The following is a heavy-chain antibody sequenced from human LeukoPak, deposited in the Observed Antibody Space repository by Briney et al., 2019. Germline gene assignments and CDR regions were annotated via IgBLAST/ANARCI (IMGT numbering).Heavy chain of an antibody. J-gene: IGHJ6*03. D-gene: IGHD2-2*02. CDR2: ISDDGSNK. Sequence: GGSLRLSCAASGFIFGAYALHWVRQAPGKGLEWVAVISDDGSNKYYVDSVKGRITISRDKSKNTVYLQMNSLGVEDTAVYYCARGTGSTSCYRCYYYMDVWGKGTTVTVSS. CDR1: GFIFGAYA. CDR3: ARGTGSTSCYRCYYYMDV. V-gene: IGHV3-30*04.